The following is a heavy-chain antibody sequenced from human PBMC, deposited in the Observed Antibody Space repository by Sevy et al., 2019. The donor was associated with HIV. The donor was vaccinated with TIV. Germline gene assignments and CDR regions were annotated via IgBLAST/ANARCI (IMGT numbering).Heavy chain of an antibody. Sequence: ASVKVSCKASGYTFISYAINWVRQAPGQGLEWMGWISAYNGNTNYAQKLQGRVTMTTDTSSGTAYMELRSLRSDDTAGYYCARSYGSGNYYGYWGQGTLVTVSS. CDR1: GYTFISYA. CDR3: ARSYGSGNYYGY. J-gene: IGHJ4*02. V-gene: IGHV1-18*01. CDR2: ISAYNGNT. D-gene: IGHD3-10*01.